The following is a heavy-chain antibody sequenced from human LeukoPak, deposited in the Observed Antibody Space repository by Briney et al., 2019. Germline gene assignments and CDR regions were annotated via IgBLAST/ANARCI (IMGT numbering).Heavy chain of an antibody. D-gene: IGHD6-19*01. J-gene: IGHJ6*02. CDR2: IIPIFGTA. Sequence: ASVKVSCKASGGTFSSYAISWVRQAPGQGLEWMGGIIPIFGTANYAQKFQGRVTITADESTSTAYMELSSLRSEDTAVYYCATAVAGTRVGYYYGMDVRGQGTTVTVSS. CDR1: GGTFSSYA. V-gene: IGHV1-69*13. CDR3: ATAVAGTRVGYYYGMDV.